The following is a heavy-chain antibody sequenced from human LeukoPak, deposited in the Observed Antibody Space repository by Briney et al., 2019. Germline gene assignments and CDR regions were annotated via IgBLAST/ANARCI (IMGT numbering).Heavy chain of an antibody. V-gene: IGHV4-38-2*01. CDR3: ARREMATITSFDY. CDR1: GYSISSDYY. J-gene: IGHJ4*02. CDR2: IYHSGST. D-gene: IGHD5-24*01. Sequence: PSETLSLTCAVSGYSISSDYYWGWIRQPPGKGLEWIRNIYHSGSTYYNPSLKSRVTISVDTSKNQFSLKLSSVTAADTAVYYCARREMATITSFDYWGQGTLVTVSS.